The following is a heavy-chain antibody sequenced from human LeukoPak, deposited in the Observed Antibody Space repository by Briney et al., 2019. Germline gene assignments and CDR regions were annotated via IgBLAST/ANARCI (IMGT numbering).Heavy chain of an antibody. J-gene: IGHJ4*02. CDR2: INQDGSQK. CDR3: ARVCDSSGYYDDY. Sequence: GASLRLSCAASGFTLGNYWMRSVRHAAGKWLELVANINQDGSQKYYVDSVKGRFTISRDNAKNSLYLQMDSLRAEDTAVYYCARVCDSSGYYDDYWGQGTLVAVSS. CDR1: GFTLGNYW. D-gene: IGHD3-22*01. V-gene: IGHV3-7*01.